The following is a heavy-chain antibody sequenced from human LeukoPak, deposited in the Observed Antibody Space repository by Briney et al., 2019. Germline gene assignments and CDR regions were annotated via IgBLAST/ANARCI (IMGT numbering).Heavy chain of an antibody. CDR2: IYYSGST. D-gene: IGHD3-10*01. J-gene: IGHJ5*02. CDR1: GGSISSYY. V-gene: IGHV4-59*01. Sequence: SETLSLTCTVSGGSISSYYWSWIRQPPGKRLEWIGYIYYSGSTNYNPSLKSRVTISVDTSKNQFSLKLSSVTAADTAVYYCARDHHGSGSRWFDPWGQGTLVTVSS. CDR3: ARDHHGSGSRWFDP.